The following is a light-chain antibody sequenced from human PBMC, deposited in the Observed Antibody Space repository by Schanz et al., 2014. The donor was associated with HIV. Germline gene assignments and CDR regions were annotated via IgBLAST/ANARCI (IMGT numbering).Light chain of an antibody. Sequence: EIVMTQSPGTLSVSPGERATLSCRASQRVSSSYLAWYQQKPGQAPRLLIYGASSRATDIPDRFSGSGSGTDFTLTISRLEPEDFAVYYCHQYGSSPPYTFGPGTKLEIK. V-gene: IGKV3-20*01. CDR2: GAS. CDR1: QRVSSSY. CDR3: HQYGSSPPYT. J-gene: IGKJ2*01.